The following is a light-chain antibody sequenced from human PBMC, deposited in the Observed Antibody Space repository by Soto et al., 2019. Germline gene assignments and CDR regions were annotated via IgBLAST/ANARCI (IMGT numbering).Light chain of an antibody. CDR3: QQANSFPIT. V-gene: IGKV1-39*01. J-gene: IGKJ5*01. CDR2: GAS. CDR1: QSINTH. Sequence: DIQLTQSPSSRSASVGYRVTITFQTSQSINTHLYWYQQKPGKPPTLLIHGASSLQSGVPPRYSGSGYGTDFTLTISSLQPEHFATYYCQQANSFPITFGQGTRLEIK.